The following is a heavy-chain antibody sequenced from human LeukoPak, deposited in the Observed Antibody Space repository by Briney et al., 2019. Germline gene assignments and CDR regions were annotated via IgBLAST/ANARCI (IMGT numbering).Heavy chain of an antibody. D-gene: IGHD3-22*01. CDR1: GYTFTGYY. CDR3: ARDGVGFSMIEKSPVNYWYFDL. J-gene: IGHJ2*01. Sequence: GASVKVSCKASGYTFTGYYMHWVRQAPGQGLEWMGWINPNSGGTNYAQKFQGRVTMTRDTSISTAYMELSRLRSDDTAVYYCARDGVGFSMIEKSPVNYWYFDLWGRGTLVTVSS. CDR2: INPNSGGT. V-gene: IGHV1-2*02.